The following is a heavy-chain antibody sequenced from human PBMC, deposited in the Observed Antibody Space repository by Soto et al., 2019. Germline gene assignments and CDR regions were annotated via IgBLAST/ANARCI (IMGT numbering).Heavy chain of an antibody. V-gene: IGHV3-33*01. CDR3: AREWFGEPNYYYYYMDV. Sequence: GGSLRLSCAASGFTFSSYGMHWVRQAPGKGLEWVAVIWYDGSNKYYADFVKGRFTISRDNSKNTLYLQMNSLRAEDTAVYYCAREWFGEPNYYYYYMDVWGKGTTVTVSS. CDR2: IWYDGSNK. J-gene: IGHJ6*03. CDR1: GFTFSSYG. D-gene: IGHD3-10*01.